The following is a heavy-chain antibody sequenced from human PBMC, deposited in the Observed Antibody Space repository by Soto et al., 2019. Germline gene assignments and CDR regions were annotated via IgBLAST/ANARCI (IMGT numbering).Heavy chain of an antibody. D-gene: IGHD2-2*01. CDR3: ARPHRVVPAAILPNWFDP. CDR2: ISYDGSNK. Sequence: LRLSCAASGFTFSSYAMHWVRQAPGKGLEWVAVISYDGSNKYYADSVKGRFTISRDNSKNTLYLQMNSLRAEDTAVYYCARPHRVVPAAILPNWFDPWGEGTLVTVSS. CDR1: GFTFSSYA. J-gene: IGHJ5*02. V-gene: IGHV3-30-3*01.